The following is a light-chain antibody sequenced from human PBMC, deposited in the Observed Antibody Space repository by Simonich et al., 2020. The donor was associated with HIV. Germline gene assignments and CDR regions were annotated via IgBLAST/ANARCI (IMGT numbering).Light chain of an antibody. J-gene: IGLJ3*02. CDR3: CSYAGSSTWV. V-gene: IGLV2-23*01. CDR1: SSDVGSYNL. Sequence: QSSLTQPASVSGSPGQSITISCTGTSSDVGSYNLVSWYQQHPGKAPKLIISEANNRPSGVSNRVSGSKSGNTASLTISGLQAEDEADYYCCSYAGSSTWVFGGGTKLTVL. CDR2: EAN.